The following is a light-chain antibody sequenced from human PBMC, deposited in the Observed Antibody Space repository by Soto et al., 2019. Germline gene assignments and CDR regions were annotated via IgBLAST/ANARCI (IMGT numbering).Light chain of an antibody. CDR1: QNIGNY. J-gene: IGKJ2*01. CDR3: QQTHSSPYT. Sequence: DIEMTQSPSSLPAFVGDRVFISCRASQNIGNYLNWYQQKPGKAPKLLLYGASHLQSGVPSRFRGFGSGTDFTLTINSLQPEDFATYSCQQTHSSPYTFGQGTKLEIK. V-gene: IGKV1-39*01. CDR2: GAS.